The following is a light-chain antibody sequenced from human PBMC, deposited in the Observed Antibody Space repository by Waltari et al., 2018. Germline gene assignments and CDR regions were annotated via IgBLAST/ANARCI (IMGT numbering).Light chain of an antibody. Sequence: DIQMTQSPSTLSASVGDRVTITCRASQSPSCWLAWYQQKPGKAPKLLIYKASSLESGVPSRFSGSVSGTEFSLTISSLQPDDFATYYGQKYNNYPCTFGPGTKVDIK. CDR3: QKYNNYPCT. J-gene: IGKJ3*01. V-gene: IGKV1-5*03. CDR2: KAS. CDR1: QSPSCW.